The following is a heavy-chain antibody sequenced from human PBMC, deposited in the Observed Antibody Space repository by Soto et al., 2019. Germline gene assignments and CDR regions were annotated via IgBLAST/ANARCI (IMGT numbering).Heavy chain of an antibody. V-gene: IGHV1-18*01. CDR3: ARAHPQYYYDSSGYPLYYFDY. CDR1: GYTFTSYG. CDR2: ISAYNGNT. J-gene: IGHJ4*02. D-gene: IGHD3-22*01. Sequence: GASVKVSCKASGYTFTSYGISWVRQAPGQGXEWMGWISAYNGNTNYAQKLQGRVTMTTDTSTSTAYMELRSLRSDDTAVYYCARAHPQYYYDSSGYPLYYFDYWGQATLVTVSS.